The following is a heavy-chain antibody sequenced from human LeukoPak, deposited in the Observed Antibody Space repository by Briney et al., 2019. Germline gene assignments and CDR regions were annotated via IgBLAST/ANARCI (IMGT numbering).Heavy chain of an antibody. Sequence: GGSLRLSCAASGFTFSSYAMHWVRQAPGKGLEWVAVISYDGRNEYYADSVKGRFTISRDNSKNTLYLQMNSLRAEDSAVYYCARVKWELLGDYYFDYWGQGTLVTVSS. CDR1: GFTFSSYA. CDR2: ISYDGRNE. J-gene: IGHJ4*02. V-gene: IGHV3-30*04. D-gene: IGHD1-26*01. CDR3: ARVKWELLGDYYFDY.